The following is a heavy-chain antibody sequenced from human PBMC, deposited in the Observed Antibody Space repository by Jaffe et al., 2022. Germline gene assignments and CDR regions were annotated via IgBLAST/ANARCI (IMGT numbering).Heavy chain of an antibody. V-gene: IGHV1-46*01. CDR3: ARYSVDTAMVRGLDY. J-gene: IGHJ4*02. D-gene: IGHD5-18*01. Sequence: QVQLVQSGAEVKKPGASVKVSCKASGYTFTSYYMHWVRQAPGQGLEWMGIINPSGGSTSHAQKFQGRVTMTRDTSTSTVYMELSSLRSEDTAVYYCARYSVDTAMVRGLDYWGQGTLVTVSS. CDR2: INPSGGST. CDR1: GYTFTSYY.